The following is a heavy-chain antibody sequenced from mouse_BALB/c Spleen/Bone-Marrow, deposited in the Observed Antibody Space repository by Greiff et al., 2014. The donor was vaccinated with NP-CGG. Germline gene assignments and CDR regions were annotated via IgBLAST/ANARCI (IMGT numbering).Heavy chain of an antibody. CDR1: GYTFTSYW. CDR3: TSWDY. Sequence: LQQSGSELVRPGASVKLSCKASGYTFTSYWMHWVKQRHGRGLEWIGNIYPGSGSTNYDEKFKSEGTLTVDTSSSTAYMHLSSLTSEDSAVYYCTSWDYWGQGTTLTVSS. J-gene: IGHJ2*01. CDR2: IYPGSGST. V-gene: IGHV1S22*01.